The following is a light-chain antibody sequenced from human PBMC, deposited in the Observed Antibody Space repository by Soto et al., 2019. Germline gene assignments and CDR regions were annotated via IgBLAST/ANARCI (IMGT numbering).Light chain of an antibody. V-gene: IGLV2-11*01. Sequence: QSVLTQPRPVSGSPGQSVTISCTGTNSDVGGYNYVSWYQQHPGKAPKVMIYDVSRRPSGVPDRFSGSKSGNTASLTISGLQAEDEADYYCCSYASAYNFWVFGGGTKLTVL. CDR2: DVS. CDR1: NSDVGGYNY. J-gene: IGLJ3*02. CDR3: CSYASAYNFWV.